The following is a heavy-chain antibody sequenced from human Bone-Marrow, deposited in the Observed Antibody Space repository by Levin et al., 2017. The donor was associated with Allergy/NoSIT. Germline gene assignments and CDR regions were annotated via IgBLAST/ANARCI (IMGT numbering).Heavy chain of an antibody. J-gene: IGHJ4*02. CDR2: INPYSGVT. D-gene: IGHD2-15*01. V-gene: IGHV1-2*02. CDR3: ARAIAVGARDY. Sequence: GESLKISCEVSGYTFTGYYIHWVRQAPGQGLEWVAWINPYSGVTNYAQDFQERVTVTTDASINTAYMDFNSLRFNDTAVYYCARAIAVGARDYWGQGTLVSVSS. CDR1: GYTFTGYY.